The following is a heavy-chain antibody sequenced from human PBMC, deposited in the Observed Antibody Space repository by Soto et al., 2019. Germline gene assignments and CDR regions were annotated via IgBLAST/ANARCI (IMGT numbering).Heavy chain of an antibody. D-gene: IGHD3-22*01. Sequence: SETLSLTCTVSGGSISSYYWSWIQQPPGKGLEWIGYIYYSGSTNYKSSLKSRVTISVDTSKNQFSLKLSSVTAADTAVYYCARNNGRENYYDSSGYWYYFDYWGQGTLVTVSS. J-gene: IGHJ4*02. CDR1: GGSISSYY. CDR3: ARNNGRENYYDSSGYWYYFDY. V-gene: IGHV4-59*01. CDR2: IYYSGST.